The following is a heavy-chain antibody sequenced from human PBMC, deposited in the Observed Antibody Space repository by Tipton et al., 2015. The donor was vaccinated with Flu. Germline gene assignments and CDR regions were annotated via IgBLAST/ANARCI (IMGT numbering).Heavy chain of an antibody. J-gene: IGHJ3*02. Sequence: SLRLSCTASGFTLGDYAIRRLRPAPGKGLEWVGFIRSKAYGGTTEYAASVKGRFTISRDDSKSIAYLQMNSLKTEDTAVYYCTRDYYYDSSGLHDAFDIWGQGTMVTVSS. D-gene: IGHD3-22*01. CDR2: IRSKAYGGTT. CDR1: GFTLGDYA. V-gene: IGHV3-49*03. CDR3: TRDYYYDSSGLHDAFDI.